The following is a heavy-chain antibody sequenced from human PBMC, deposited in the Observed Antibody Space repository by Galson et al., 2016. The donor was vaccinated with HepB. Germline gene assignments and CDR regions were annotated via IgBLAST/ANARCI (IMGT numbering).Heavy chain of an antibody. V-gene: IGHV4-31*01. J-gene: IGHJ4*02. CDR1: GASVSSAGHY. D-gene: IGHD5-18*01. CDR2: IYYVGSP. CDR3: ARDAGYSFGLGFFDN. Sequence: TLSLTCTVSGASVSSAGHYWHWIRQRPGKGLEWIGYIYYVGSPYYSPSLKSHISMSLDMSKNQFSLSLRSVTAADTALYYCARDAGYSFGLGFFDNWGQGTLVTGSS.